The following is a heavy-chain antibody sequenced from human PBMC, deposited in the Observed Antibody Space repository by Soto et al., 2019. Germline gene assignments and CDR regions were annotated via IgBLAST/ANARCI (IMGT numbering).Heavy chain of an antibody. CDR2: INPSGGST. D-gene: IGHD3-3*01. CDR1: GYTFTSYY. CDR3: ARDAAYDFWSGYPYYYYYGMDV. Sequence: ASVKVSCKASGYTFTSYYMHWVRQAPGQGLEWMGIINPSGGSTSYAQKFQGRVTMTRDTSTSTVYMELSSLRSEDTAVYYCARDAAYDFWSGYPYYYYYGMDVWGQGTTVTVSS. V-gene: IGHV1-46*01. J-gene: IGHJ6*02.